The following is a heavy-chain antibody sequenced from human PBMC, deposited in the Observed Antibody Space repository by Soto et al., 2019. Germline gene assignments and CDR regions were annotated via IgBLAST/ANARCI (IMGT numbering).Heavy chain of an antibody. CDR2: VCYTGST. CDR1: GGSIISDEYY. CDR3: ARDRSKSPDLLDS. Sequence: QVQLQESGPGLVKPSQTLSLTCSVSGGSIISDEYYWTWIRQPPGGGLEWIGHVCYTGSTSYSPSLKSRLTISVDTSKNQFSLRLNSVSAADTAVYYCARDRSKSPDLLDSWGRGTLVTVSS. V-gene: IGHV4-30-4*01. J-gene: IGHJ4*02.